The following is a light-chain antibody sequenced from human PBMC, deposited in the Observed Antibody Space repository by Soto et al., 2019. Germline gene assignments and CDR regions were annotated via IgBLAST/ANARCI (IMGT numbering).Light chain of an antibody. Sequence: DIVMTQSPATLSVAPGERVTFSCRASQGVSRKLAWYQHKPGQAPRLLISGASTGATGIPARFSGSGSGTEFTLTISNLEPEDFAVYYCQQHISWPLTFGGGTKVDIK. CDR3: QQHISWPLT. J-gene: IGKJ4*01. CDR2: GAS. V-gene: IGKV3-15*01. CDR1: QGVSRK.